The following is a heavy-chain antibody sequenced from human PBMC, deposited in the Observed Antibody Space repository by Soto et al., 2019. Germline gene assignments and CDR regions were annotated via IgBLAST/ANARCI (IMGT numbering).Heavy chain of an antibody. V-gene: IGHV3-23*01. CDR1: GFTFSSYA. Sequence: EVQLLESGGGLVQPGGSLRLSCAASGFTFSSYAMSWVRQAPGKGLEWVSAISGSGGSTYYADSVKGRFTISRDNSKNTLYLQMNSLRAEDTAVYYCVAQQLDLARYDYWGQGTLVTVSS. CDR2: ISGSGGST. CDR3: VAQQLDLARYDY. D-gene: IGHD6-13*01. J-gene: IGHJ4*02.